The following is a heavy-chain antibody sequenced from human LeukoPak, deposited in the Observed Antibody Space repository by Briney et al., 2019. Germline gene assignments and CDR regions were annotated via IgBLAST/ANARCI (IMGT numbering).Heavy chain of an antibody. CDR1: KFIFSSYW. CDR3: ARDYSYYMDV. D-gene: IGHD2-21*01. Sequence: GGSLRLSCAASKFIFSSYWMTWVRQAPGKGLEWVANINQDGSDKYYMDSVKGRFTISRDNAKNSLYLQMNSLRAEDTAVYYCARDYSYYMDVWGNGTTVTVSS. J-gene: IGHJ6*03. CDR2: INQDGSDK. V-gene: IGHV3-7*01.